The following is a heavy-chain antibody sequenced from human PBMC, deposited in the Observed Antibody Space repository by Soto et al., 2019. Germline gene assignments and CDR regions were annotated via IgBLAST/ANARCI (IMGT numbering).Heavy chain of an antibody. CDR3: ARESEDLTSNFDY. J-gene: IGHJ4*02. Sequence: GGSLIRSCTSSGFTGGRYSMNWVGQDPGKGLEWVSSISSTTNYIYYADSMKGRFTVSRDNAKNSVYLDMNSLSAEDTAVYYCARESEDLTSNFDYWGQGTLVTVSS. V-gene: IGHV3-21*01. CDR1: GFTGGRYS. CDR2: ISSTTNYI.